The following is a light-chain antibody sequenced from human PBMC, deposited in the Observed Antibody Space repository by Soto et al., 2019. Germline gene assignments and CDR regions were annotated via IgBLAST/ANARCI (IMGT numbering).Light chain of an antibody. Sequence: QSALTQPPSASGSPGQSVTISCTGTSSDVGAYNYVSWYQQHPGKAPKLMIYEVTKRPSGVPDPFSGSKSGNTASLTVSGLQAEAEADYYCSSYADSISVLFGGGTKVTVL. V-gene: IGLV2-8*01. CDR1: SSDVGAYNY. CDR3: SSYADSISVL. CDR2: EVT. J-gene: IGLJ3*02.